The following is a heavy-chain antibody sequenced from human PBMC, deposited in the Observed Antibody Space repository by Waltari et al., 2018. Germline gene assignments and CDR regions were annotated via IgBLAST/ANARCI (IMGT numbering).Heavy chain of an antibody. J-gene: IGHJ4*02. Sequence: QVQLQESGPGLVKPSQTLSLTCTVSGGSISSGSYYWSWIRQPAGKGLEWIGRICTSGCTNYNPSLKSRVTISVDRCKNQFSLKLIAVTAADTAVYYCARGGVWVGELFDYWGQRTLVTVSS. CDR3: ARGGVWVGELFDY. CDR2: ICTSGCT. CDR1: GGSISSGSYY. V-gene: IGHV4-61*02. D-gene: IGHD3-10*01.